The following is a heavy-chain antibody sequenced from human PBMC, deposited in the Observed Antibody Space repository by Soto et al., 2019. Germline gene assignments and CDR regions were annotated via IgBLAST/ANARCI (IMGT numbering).Heavy chain of an antibody. CDR3: ARAGVYCSVIYYNSSQMDYYYYGMDV. V-gene: IGHV1-18*01. J-gene: IGHJ6*02. Sequence: ASVKVSCKASGYTFTSYGISWVRQAPGQGLEWMRWISAYNCNTNYAQKLQGRVTMTTDTSTSTAYMELRSLKSDNTAVYYCARAGVYCSVIYYNSSQMDYYYYGMDVWGQGTTVTVSS. CDR1: GYTFTSYG. D-gene: IGHD3-10*01. CDR2: ISAYNCNT.